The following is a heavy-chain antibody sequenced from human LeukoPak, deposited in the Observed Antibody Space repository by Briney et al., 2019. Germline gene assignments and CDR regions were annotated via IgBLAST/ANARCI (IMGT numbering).Heavy chain of an antibody. CDR2: IRYDGSNK. CDR3: AKVRATIGFWVRSYYYYMDV. J-gene: IGHJ6*03. D-gene: IGHD5-12*01. CDR1: GFTFRSYG. Sequence: GGSLRLSCTASGFTFRSYGMHWVRQAPGKGLEWVAFIRYDGSNKYYADSVKGRFTISRDNSKNTLYLQMNSLRAEDTAVYYCAKVRATIGFWVRSYYYYMDVWGKGTTVTVSS. V-gene: IGHV3-30*02.